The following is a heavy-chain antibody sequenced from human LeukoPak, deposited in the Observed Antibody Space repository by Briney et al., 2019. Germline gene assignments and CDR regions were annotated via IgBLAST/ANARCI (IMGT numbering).Heavy chain of an antibody. CDR2: INPNSGGT. V-gene: IGHV1-2*06. D-gene: IGHD1-14*01. J-gene: IGHJ4*02. CDR3: AREVAGWDFDY. Sequence: ASVKVSCKASGYTFTGYYMHWVRQAPGQGLEWMGRINPNSGGTNYAQKFQGRVTMTRDTSISTAYMELSRPRSDDTAVYYCAREVAGWDFDYWGQGTLVTVSS. CDR1: GYTFTGYY.